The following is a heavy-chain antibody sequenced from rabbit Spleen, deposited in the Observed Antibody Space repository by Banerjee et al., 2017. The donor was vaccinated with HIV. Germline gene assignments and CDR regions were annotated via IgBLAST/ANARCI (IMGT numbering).Heavy chain of an antibody. J-gene: IGHJ4*01. V-gene: IGHV1S40*01. Sequence: QSLEESGGGLVKPGASLTLTCTTSGFSFNSIFWICWVRQAPGKGLEWIACIYGGSSGGTYYASWAKGRFTISKTSSTTVTLQMTGLTAADTATYFCARDGAGGSYFALWGPGTLVTVS. CDR2: IYGGSSGGT. CDR1: GFSFNSIFW. CDR3: ARDGAGGSYFAL. D-gene: IGHD8-1*01.